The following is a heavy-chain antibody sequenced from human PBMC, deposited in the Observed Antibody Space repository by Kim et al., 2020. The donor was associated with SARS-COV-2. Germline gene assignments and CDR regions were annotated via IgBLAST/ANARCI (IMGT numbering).Heavy chain of an antibody. CDR1: GFTFSSYS. D-gene: IGHD6-19*01. Sequence: GGSLRLSCAASGFTFSSYSMNWVRQAPGKGLEWVSSISSSSSYIYYADSVKGRFTISRDNAKNSLYLQMNSLRAEDTAVYYCARAYSSGWYLGGWGQGTLVTVSS. CDR3: ARAYSSGWYLGG. CDR2: ISSSSSYI. J-gene: IGHJ4*02. V-gene: IGHV3-21*01.